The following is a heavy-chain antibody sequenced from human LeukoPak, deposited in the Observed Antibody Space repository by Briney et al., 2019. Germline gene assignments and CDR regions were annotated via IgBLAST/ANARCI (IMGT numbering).Heavy chain of an antibody. D-gene: IGHD5-18*01. CDR1: GYTLTELS. CDR3: ATVLAGYSYGLSP. J-gene: IGHJ5*02. V-gene: IGHV1-24*01. CDR2: SDPEDGET. Sequence: GASVKVSCKVSGYTLTELSMHWVRQAPGKGLEWMGGSDPEDGETIYAQKFQGRVTMTEDTSTDTTYMELSSLRSEDTAVYYCATVLAGYSYGLSPWGQGTLVTVSS.